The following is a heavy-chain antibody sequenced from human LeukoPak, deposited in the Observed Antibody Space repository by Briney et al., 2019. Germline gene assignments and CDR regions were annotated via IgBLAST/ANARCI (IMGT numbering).Heavy chain of an antibody. CDR3: AKRQRLVKAYYGMDV. CDR1: GFSISSNG. Sequence: PGGSLRLSCAGSGFSISSNGMSWVRQAPGKGLEWVSAINESPPRTYYADSVKGRFTISRDDSKNTLYLQMNSLKAEDTAIYYCAKRQRLVKAYYGMDVWGQGTTVTVSS. J-gene: IGHJ6*02. CDR2: INESPPRT. D-gene: IGHD2-8*02. V-gene: IGHV3-23*01.